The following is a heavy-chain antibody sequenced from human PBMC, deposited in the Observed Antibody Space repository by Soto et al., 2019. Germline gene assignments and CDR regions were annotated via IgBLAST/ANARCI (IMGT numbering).Heavy chain of an antibody. V-gene: IGHV3-30-3*01. CDR3: ARDIPPPSRDIVLVPAAPPFDY. D-gene: IGHD2-2*01. J-gene: IGHJ4*02. CDR2: ISYDGSNK. CDR1: GFTFSSYA. Sequence: SLRLSCAASGFTFSSYAMHWVRQAPGKGLEWVAVISYDGSNKYYADSVKGRFTISRDNSKNTLYLQMNSLRAEDTAVYYCARDIPPPSRDIVLVPAAPPFDYWGQGTLVTVSS.